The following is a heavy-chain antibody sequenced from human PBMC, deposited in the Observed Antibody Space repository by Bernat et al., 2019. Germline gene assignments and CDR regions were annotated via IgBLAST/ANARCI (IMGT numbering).Heavy chain of an antibody. D-gene: IGHD2-15*01. Sequence: EVQLLESGGGLVQPGGSLRLSCAASGFTFSTYAMSWVRQAPGKGLEWISGVSKNGGNTYYSDSVKGRFTISRDNSKNTLYLQMNSLRAEDTAVYYCARDCSGGSCFDYWGQGTLVTVSS. CDR2: VSKNGGNT. CDR3: ARDCSGGSCFDY. CDR1: GFTFSTYA. V-gene: IGHV3-23*01. J-gene: IGHJ4*02.